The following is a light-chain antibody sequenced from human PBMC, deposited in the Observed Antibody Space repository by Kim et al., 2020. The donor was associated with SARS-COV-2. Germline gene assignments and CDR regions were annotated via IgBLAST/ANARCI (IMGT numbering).Light chain of an antibody. V-gene: IGKV3-20*01. CDR2: GAS. Sequence: EIVLTQSPGTLSLSPGERATLSCRASQSVSSSYLAWYQQKPGQAPSLLIYGASSRATGIPDRISGSGSGTDFTLTISRVEPEDFAVYFCERYGSSPLTFGQRATVDI. CDR1: QSVSSSY. J-gene: IGKJ1*01. CDR3: ERYGSSPLT.